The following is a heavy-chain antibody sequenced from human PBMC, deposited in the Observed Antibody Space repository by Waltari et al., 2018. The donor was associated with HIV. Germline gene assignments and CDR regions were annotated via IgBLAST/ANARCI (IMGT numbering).Heavy chain of an antibody. CDR3: ARARDGYNFIDY. V-gene: IGHV3-33*01. CDR1: GFTFSSYG. D-gene: IGHD5-12*01. J-gene: IGHJ4*02. Sequence: GRSLRLSCAPSGFTFSSYGMHWVRQAPGKGLEWVAVIWYDGSNKYYADSVKGRFTISRDNSKNTLYLQMNSLRAEDTAVYYCARARDGYNFIDYWAREPWSPSPQ. CDR2: IWYDGSNK.